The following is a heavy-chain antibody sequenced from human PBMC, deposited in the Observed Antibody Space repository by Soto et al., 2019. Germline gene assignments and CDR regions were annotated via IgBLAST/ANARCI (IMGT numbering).Heavy chain of an antibody. V-gene: IGHV3-11*01. CDR1: GFTFSDYY. CDR2: ISGSGTTI. Sequence: QVQLVESGGDLVKPGGSLRLSCVASGFTFSDYYMTWIRQAPGKGLEWVSKISGSGTTIFYADSVKGRFTVSRDNARNSVYLQMDSLRAEDTPVYYCASDPYYYASGYWGQGTLLTVSS. J-gene: IGHJ4*02. CDR3: ASDPYYYASGY. D-gene: IGHD3-10*01.